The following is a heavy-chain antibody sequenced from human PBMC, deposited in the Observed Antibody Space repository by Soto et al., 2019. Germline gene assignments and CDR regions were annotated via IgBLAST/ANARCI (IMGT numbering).Heavy chain of an antibody. Sequence: ASVKVSCKASGYTFTSYYMHRVRQAPGQGLEWMGIINPSGGSTSYAQKFQGRVTMTRDTSTSTVYMELSSLRSEDTAVYYCARGYHLGGSYFQWFDPWGQGTLVTVSS. D-gene: IGHD1-26*01. CDR2: INPSGGST. V-gene: IGHV1-46*01. CDR1: GYTFTSYY. CDR3: ARGYHLGGSYFQWFDP. J-gene: IGHJ5*02.